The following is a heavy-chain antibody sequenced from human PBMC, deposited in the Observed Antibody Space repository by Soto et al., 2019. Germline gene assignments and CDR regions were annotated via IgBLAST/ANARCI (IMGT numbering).Heavy chain of an antibody. Sequence: SETLSLTCTVSGGSISSGDYYWSWIRQPPGKGLEWIGYIYYSGSTYYNPSLKSRVTISVDTSKNQFSLKLSSVTAADTAVYYCARELRVELEPYGMDXWGQGTTVTV. D-gene: IGHD1-1*01. CDR3: ARELRVELEPYGMDX. CDR2: IYYSGST. V-gene: IGHV4-30-4*01. CDR1: GGSISSGDYY. J-gene: IGHJ6*02.